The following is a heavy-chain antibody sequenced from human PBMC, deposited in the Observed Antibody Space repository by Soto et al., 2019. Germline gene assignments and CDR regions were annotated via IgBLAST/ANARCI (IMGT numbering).Heavy chain of an antibody. CDR2: IYYSGRT. CDR3: ARMRGLGEISPYVDY. V-gene: IGHV4-59*01. CDR1: GGSISDYQ. J-gene: IGHJ4*02. D-gene: IGHD3-16*02. Sequence: QVQLQESGPGLVKPSETLSLTCTVSGGSISDYQWNWIRQSPGKGLEWIGYIYYSGRTNYNPSLKSRLTISLDTSTKQFALSLRSVTAADTAVYYCARMRGLGEISPYVDYWGQGTLVTVSS.